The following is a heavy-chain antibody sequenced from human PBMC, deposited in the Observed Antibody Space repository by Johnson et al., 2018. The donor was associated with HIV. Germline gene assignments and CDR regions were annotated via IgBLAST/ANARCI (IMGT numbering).Heavy chain of an antibody. CDR2: IHSDGSRT. CDR1: GFTFSSYW. CDR3: AREEVRDAFDI. J-gene: IGHJ3*02. D-gene: IGHD3-10*01. V-gene: IGHV3-74*01. Sequence: VQLVESGGGVVQPGRSLRLSCAASGFTFSSYWMHWVRQVAGKGLVWVARIHSDGSRTNYADSVKGRFTISRDNAKNTLYLQMNSLRAEDTAVYYCAREEVRDAFDIWGQGTMVT.